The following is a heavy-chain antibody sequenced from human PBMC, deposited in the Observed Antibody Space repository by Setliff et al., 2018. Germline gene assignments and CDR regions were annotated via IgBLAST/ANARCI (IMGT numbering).Heavy chain of an antibody. CDR3: ARDHAPVPTARQVYYSLDV. CDR1: GASITSYY. V-gene: IGHV4-4*08. Sequence: ASETLSLTCSVSGASITSYYWSWIRQPPGKGLEWIGYVYTTLSTNYNPSLKSRVTMSVDTSKNQFSLRLSSVTAADTAVYYCARDHAPVPTARQVYYSLDVWGKGTTVTVSS. J-gene: IGHJ6*03. D-gene: IGHD2-2*01. CDR2: VYTTLST.